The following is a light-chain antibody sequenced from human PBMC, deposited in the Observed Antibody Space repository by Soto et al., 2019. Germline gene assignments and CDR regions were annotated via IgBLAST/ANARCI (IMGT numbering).Light chain of an antibody. Sequence: DIPMTQSPSSLSASVGDRVTITCRASQAISNYLAWYQQKPGEVPNLLIYAASTLQSGVPSRFSGSGSGTDFTLTINRLQPEDVATYYCQKYNSAPWTFGQGTKVEIK. CDR1: QAISNY. CDR3: QKYNSAPWT. V-gene: IGKV1-27*01. J-gene: IGKJ1*01. CDR2: AAS.